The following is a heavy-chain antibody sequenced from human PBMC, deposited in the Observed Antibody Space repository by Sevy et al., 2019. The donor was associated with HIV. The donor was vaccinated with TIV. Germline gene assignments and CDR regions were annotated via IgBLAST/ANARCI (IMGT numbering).Heavy chain of an antibody. V-gene: IGHV1-2*06. CDR1: GYTFTGYY. D-gene: IGHD2-2*01. J-gene: IGHJ6*02. Sequence: ASVKVSCKASGYTFTGYYMHWVRQAPGQGLEWMGRINPNSGGTNYAQKFQGMVTMTRDTSISTAYMELSRLRSDDTAVYYCAREKIFYCSSTSCYVEAEYYGMDVWGQGTTVTVSS. CDR3: AREKIFYCSSTSCYVEAEYYGMDV. CDR2: INPNSGGT.